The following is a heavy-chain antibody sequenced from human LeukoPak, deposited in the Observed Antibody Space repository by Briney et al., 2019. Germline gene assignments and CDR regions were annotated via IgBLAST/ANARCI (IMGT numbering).Heavy chain of an antibody. J-gene: IGHJ4*02. CDR3: ATRGYSSGEPGFDY. CDR1: GGSFSGYY. D-gene: IGHD6-19*01. Sequence: SETLSLTCAVYGGSFSGYYRSWIRHPPGKGLEWIGEINHSGSTNYNPSLKSRVTISVDTSKNQFTLKLSSVTAADTAVYYSATRGYSSGEPGFDYWGQGTLVTVSS. V-gene: IGHV4-34*01. CDR2: INHSGST.